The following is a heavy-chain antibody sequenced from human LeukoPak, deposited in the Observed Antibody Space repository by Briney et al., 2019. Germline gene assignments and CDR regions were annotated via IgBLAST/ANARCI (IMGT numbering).Heavy chain of an antibody. CDR2: ISTDGSMT. V-gene: IGHV3-74*01. CDR3: TRDSAAPGADLDY. CDR1: GFTFSSYW. D-gene: IGHD6-13*01. Sequence: GGSLRLSCAASGFTFSSYWMYWVRQAPGKGLVWVSHISTDGSMTDYADSVKGRFTISRDSARNTLYLQVNSLRAEDTAVYYCTRDSAAPGADLDYWGQGTLVTVSS. J-gene: IGHJ4*02.